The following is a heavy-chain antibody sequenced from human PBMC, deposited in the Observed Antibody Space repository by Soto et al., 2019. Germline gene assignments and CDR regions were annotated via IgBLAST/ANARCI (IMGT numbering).Heavy chain of an antibody. Sequence: EVQLVESGGGLIYPGGSLRLSCAASGLTISDAWMNWVRQAPGKGLEWVVRIKTNTEGGTTDYAAAVKGRFIVSRDDSKNTLYLQMNSLKIEDTAVYYCTTGSVEGVWGQGTTVIVSS. D-gene: IGHD2-15*01. J-gene: IGHJ6*02. CDR3: TTGSVEGV. V-gene: IGHV3-15*07. CDR1: GLTISDAW. CDR2: IKTNTEGGTT.